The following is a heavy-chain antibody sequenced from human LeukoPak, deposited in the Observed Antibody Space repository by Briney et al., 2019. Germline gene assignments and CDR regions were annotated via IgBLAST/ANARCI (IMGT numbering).Heavy chain of an antibody. Sequence: GGSLRLSCAASGFTFSSYWMSWVRQAPGKGLEWVANIKQDGSEKYYVDSVKGRFTISRDNAKNSLYLQMNSLRAEDTAVYYCAKEPSSGWLDYWGQGTLVTVSS. J-gene: IGHJ4*02. CDR3: AKEPSSGWLDY. D-gene: IGHD6-19*01. CDR2: IKQDGSEK. V-gene: IGHV3-7*03. CDR1: GFTFSSYW.